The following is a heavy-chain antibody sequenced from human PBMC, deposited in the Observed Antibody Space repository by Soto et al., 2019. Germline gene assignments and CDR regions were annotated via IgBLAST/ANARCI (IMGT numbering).Heavy chain of an antibody. CDR2: IYYSGTT. J-gene: IGHJ4*02. CDR3: ARRIYGSGRSFDY. D-gene: IGHD3-10*01. CDR1: GGSISPYY. Sequence: SETLSLTCTVSGGSISPYYWSWIRQPPGKGLEWIGFIYYSGTTYYNPSLKSRVTISIDASHFSLRLSSVTAADTAVYYCARRIYGSGRSFDYWGQGIMVTVSS. V-gene: IGHV4-59*04.